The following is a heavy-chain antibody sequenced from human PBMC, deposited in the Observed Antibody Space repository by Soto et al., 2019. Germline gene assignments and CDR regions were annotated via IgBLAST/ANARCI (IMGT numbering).Heavy chain of an antibody. Sequence: PGGSLRLSCAASGFTFSTSWMDWVRQTPGKGLEWVANINHDGSEKNYVDSVKGRFTISRDNAKNSQFLQMSSLTAEDSGLYYCTRYLDFWGQGTLVTVSS. CDR3: TRYLDF. CDR2: INHDGSEK. V-gene: IGHV3-7*01. CDR1: GFTFSTSW. J-gene: IGHJ4*02.